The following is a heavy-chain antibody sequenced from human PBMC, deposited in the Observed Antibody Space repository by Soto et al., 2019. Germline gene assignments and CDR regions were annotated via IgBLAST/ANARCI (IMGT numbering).Heavy chain of an antibody. CDR1: GGTFSSYA. V-gene: IGHV1-69*01. J-gene: IGHJ6*02. Sequence: QVQLVQSGAEVKKPGSSVKVSCKASGGTFSSYAISWVRQAPGQGLEWMGGIIPIFGTANYAQKFQGRVTMTADESTSTAYMELSSLRSEDTAVYYCARDRAGSPYYYYGMDVWGQGTTVTVSS. CDR2: IIPIFGTA. CDR3: ARDRAGSPYYYYGMDV. D-gene: IGHD2-15*01.